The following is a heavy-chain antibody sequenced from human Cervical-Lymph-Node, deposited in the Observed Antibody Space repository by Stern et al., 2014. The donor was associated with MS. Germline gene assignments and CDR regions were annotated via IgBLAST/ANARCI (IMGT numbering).Heavy chain of an antibody. Sequence: QVQLVQSGAEVKKPGASVKVSCKTAGYNFTDYGIIWVRQAPGQRLEWMGWINTGDGNRRYSQKIQGRVTITRDTSASTAYMELSSLRSEDTAVYSCARTGTVVTSGSYYGMAVWGQGTTVPVSS. CDR3: ARTGTVVTSGSYYGMAV. CDR2: INTGDGNR. V-gene: IGHV1-3*04. D-gene: IGHD4-23*01. J-gene: IGHJ6*02. CDR1: GYNFTDYG.